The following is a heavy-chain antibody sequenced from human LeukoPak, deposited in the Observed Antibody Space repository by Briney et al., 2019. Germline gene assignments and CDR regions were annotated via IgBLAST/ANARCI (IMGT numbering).Heavy chain of an antibody. J-gene: IGHJ4*02. CDR1: GLTFSSYW. Sequence: PGGSLRLSCVASGLTFSSYWMSWVRQAPGKGLEWVANIKQDGSEKYYVDSVKGRFTISRDNAKYSLYLQMNSLRAEDTAVYYCARNRSLAYWGQGTLVTVSS. CDR2: IKQDGSEK. V-gene: IGHV3-7*01. CDR3: ARNRSLAY. D-gene: IGHD3-3*02.